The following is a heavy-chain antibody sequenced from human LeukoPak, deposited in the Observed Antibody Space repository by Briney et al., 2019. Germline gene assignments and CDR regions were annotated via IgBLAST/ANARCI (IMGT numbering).Heavy chain of an antibody. J-gene: IGHJ3*02. D-gene: IGHD3-10*01. V-gene: IGHV1-2*02. CDR1: GYTFTSYD. Sequence: ASVKVSCKASGYTFTSYDINWVRQAPGQGLEWMGWINPNSGGTNYAQKFQGRVTMTRDTSISTAYMELSRLRSDDTAVYYCARDRDGSGSPDAFDIWGQGTMATVSS. CDR2: INPNSGGT. CDR3: ARDRDGSGSPDAFDI.